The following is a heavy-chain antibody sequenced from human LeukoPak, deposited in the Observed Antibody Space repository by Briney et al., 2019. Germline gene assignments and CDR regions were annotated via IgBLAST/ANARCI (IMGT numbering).Heavy chain of an antibody. V-gene: IGHV1-18*01. CDR3: AKVAVDRMDY. Sequence: ASVKVSCKASGYTFATYGFCWVRQAPGHGLEWMGRISANTGKTDYARKFQGRVTMTTDTSTSTAYMELRSLRPEDTAVYYCAKVAVDRMDYWGQGTLLTVSS. CDR1: GYTFATYG. J-gene: IGHJ4*02. CDR2: ISANTGKT.